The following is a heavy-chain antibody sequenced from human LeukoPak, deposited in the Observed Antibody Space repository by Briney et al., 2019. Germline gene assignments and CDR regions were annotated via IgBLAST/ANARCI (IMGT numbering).Heavy chain of an antibody. CDR1: GFNFTNYV. J-gene: IGHJ6*03. CDR3: ARDPALGYYNMDV. V-gene: IGHV3-30*02. CDR2: IGSDGSDK. Sequence: GGTLRLSCAASGFNFTNYVMHWVRQAPGKGLEWVSFIGSDGSDKHYADSVKGRFTISRDNSKNTLYLQMNSLRPEDTAIYYCARDPALGYYNMDVWGQGTTVIVSS. D-gene: IGHD2-2*01.